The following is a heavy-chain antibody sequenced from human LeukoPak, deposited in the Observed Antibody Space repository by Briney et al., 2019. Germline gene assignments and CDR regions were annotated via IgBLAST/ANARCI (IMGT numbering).Heavy chain of an antibody. J-gene: IGHJ6*02. V-gene: IGHV1-69*10. Sequence: GASVKVSCKASGVTFRKFSISWVRQAPGQGLEWMGGIIPVFAITNYGQKFQGRVTITADKSTTTAYMELNSLRSDDTAVYYCASPTMGIELAGMWSYFYYDMDVWGQGTTVTVSS. CDR3: ASPTMGIELAGMWSYFYYDMDV. CDR2: IIPVFAIT. D-gene: IGHD6-19*01. CDR1: GVTFRKFS.